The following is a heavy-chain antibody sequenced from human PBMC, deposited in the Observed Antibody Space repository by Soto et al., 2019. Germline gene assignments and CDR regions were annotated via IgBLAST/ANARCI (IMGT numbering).Heavy chain of an antibody. Sequence: GGSLRLSCAASGFTFSSYGMHWVRQAPGKGLEWVAVISYDGSNKYYADSVKGRFTISRDNSKNTLYLQMNSLRAEDTAVYYCAKDLEKLEYYYYGMDVWGQGTTVTVS. D-gene: IGHD1-1*01. CDR1: GFTFSSYG. CDR2: ISYDGSNK. V-gene: IGHV3-30*18. J-gene: IGHJ6*02. CDR3: AKDLEKLEYYYYGMDV.